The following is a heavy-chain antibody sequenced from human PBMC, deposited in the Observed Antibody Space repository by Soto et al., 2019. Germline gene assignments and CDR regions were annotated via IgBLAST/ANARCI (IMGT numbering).Heavy chain of an antibody. Sequence: QVQLQESGPGLVKPSGTLSLTCAVSGGSISSINWWSWVRQPPGKGLKWIGEIYHSGSTTYNPSLQSRVTISVDKSKNQFSLKLKSVTAADTAIYYCARGGGPDIAYGMDVWGQGTTVIVSS. J-gene: IGHJ6*02. CDR1: GGSISSINW. V-gene: IGHV4-4*02. CDR2: IYHSGST. CDR3: ARGGGPDIAYGMDV. D-gene: IGHD5-12*01.